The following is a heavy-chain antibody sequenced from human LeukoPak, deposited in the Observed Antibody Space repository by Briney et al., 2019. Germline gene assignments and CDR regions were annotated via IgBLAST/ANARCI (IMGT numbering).Heavy chain of an antibody. D-gene: IGHD6-19*01. Sequence: SETLSLTCTVSGGSISSGGYYWSWIRQHPGKGLEWIGYIYYSGSTYYNPSLKSRVTISVDTSKNQFSLKLSSVTAADTAVYYCARFSGWYFDYWGQGTLVTVSS. CDR1: GGSISSGGYY. CDR3: ARFSGWYFDY. CDR2: IYYSGST. V-gene: IGHV4-31*03. J-gene: IGHJ4*02.